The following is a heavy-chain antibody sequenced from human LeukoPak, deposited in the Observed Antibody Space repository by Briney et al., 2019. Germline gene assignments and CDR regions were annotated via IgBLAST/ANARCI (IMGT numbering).Heavy chain of an antibody. D-gene: IGHD6-6*01. CDR3: ARDMRADIAAPSYYYYGMDV. V-gene: IGHV1-69*13. CDR2: IIPIFGTE. J-gene: IGHJ6*02. CDR1: GGTFSTYD. Sequence: ASVKVSCKASGGTFSTYDISWVRQAPGQGLEWMGGIIPIFGTEKYAQKFQGRVTITADESTSTAYMELSSLRSEDTAVYYCARDMRADIAAPSYYYYGMDVWGQGTTVTVSS.